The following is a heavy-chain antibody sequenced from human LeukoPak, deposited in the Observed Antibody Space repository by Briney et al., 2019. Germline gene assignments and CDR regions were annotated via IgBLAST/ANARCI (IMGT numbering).Heavy chain of an antibody. V-gene: IGHV3-9*01. CDR3: AKTHSSGWYRDYYGMDV. CDR2: ISWNSGSI. D-gene: IGHD6-19*01. CDR1: GFTFSSSV. Sequence: GGSLRLSCAASGFTFSSSVMSWVRQAPGKGLEWVSGISWNSGSIGYADSVKGRFTISRDNAKNSLYLQMNSLRAEDTALYYCAKTHSSGWYRDYYGMDVWGQGTTVTVSS. J-gene: IGHJ6*02.